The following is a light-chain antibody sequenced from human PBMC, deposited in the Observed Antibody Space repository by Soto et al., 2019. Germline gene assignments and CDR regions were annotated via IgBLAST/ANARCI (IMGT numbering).Light chain of an antibody. CDR2: AAS. CDR1: QGINTF. J-gene: IGKJ5*01. CDR3: QQLNSYPIT. V-gene: IGKV1-9*01. Sequence: IQLTQSPSSLSASVGDRVTITCRASQGINTFLAWYQQKAGKAPKLLIYAASTLQSGVPSRFSGSGSGTDFTLTISSLQSEDSETYYCQQLNSYPITFGQGTRLEIK.